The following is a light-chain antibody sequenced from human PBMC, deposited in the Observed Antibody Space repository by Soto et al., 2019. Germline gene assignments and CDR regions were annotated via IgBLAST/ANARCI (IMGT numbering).Light chain of an antibody. CDR3: QQYGSSPEWT. Sequence: EIVMTQSPATLSVSPGERATLSCRASQSVSSNLAWYQQKPGQAPRLLIYGASTRATGIPARFSGSGSGTEFTLTISRLEPEDFAVYYCQQYGSSPEWTFGQGTKVDI. V-gene: IGKV3-15*01. J-gene: IGKJ1*01. CDR2: GAS. CDR1: QSVSSN.